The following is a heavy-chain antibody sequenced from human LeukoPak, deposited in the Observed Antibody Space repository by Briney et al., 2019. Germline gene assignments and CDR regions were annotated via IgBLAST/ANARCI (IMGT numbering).Heavy chain of an antibody. D-gene: IGHD2-2*01. CDR1: GGSISRGNYY. CDR2: IYYSGST. J-gene: IGHJ4*02. V-gene: IGHV4-39*01. CDR3: ARGEYSYLYTSCYDY. Sequence: SETLSLTCIVSGGSISRGNYYWGWIRQPPGKGLEWIGSIYYSGSTYYNPSLKSRVTISVDTSKNQFSLKLSSVTAADTAVYYCARGEYSYLYTSCYDYWGQGTLVTVSS.